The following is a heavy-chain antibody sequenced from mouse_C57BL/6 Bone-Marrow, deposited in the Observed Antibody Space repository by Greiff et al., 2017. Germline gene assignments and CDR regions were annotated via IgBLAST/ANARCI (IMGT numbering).Heavy chain of an antibody. D-gene: IGHD1-1*01. CDR1: GYTFNSYW. J-gene: IGHJ1*03. Sequence: VQLQQSGAELAKPGASVKLSCKASGYTFNSYWMHWVNQRPGQGLEWIGYINPSSGYTKYNQKFKDKATLTADKSSSTAYKQLSSLTYEDSAVYYCARRAYGSIWYFDVWGTGTTITVSA. CDR3: ARRAYGSIWYFDV. V-gene: IGHV1-7*01. CDR2: INPSSGYT.